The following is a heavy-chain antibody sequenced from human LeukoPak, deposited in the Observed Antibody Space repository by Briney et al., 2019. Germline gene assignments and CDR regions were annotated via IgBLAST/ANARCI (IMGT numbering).Heavy chain of an antibody. D-gene: IGHD6-13*01. CDR1: GFTFSSYA. CDR3: AKAGGSSWYDA. J-gene: IGHJ5*02. V-gene: IGHV3-23*01. CDR2: ISGSGGST. Sequence: GGSLRLSCAASGFTFSSYAMNWVRQAPGKGLEWVSAISGSGGSTYYADSVKGRFSISRDNSKNTLYLQMNSLRAEDTAVYYCAKAGGSSWYDAWGQGILVTVSS.